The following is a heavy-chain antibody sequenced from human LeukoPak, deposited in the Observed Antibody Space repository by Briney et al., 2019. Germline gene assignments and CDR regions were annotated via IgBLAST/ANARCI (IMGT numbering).Heavy chain of an antibody. V-gene: IGHV4-39*07. CDR2: IYYGGSA. CDR3: ARQPNIVVVDNWFDP. D-gene: IGHD2-15*01. CDR1: GGSITSSVFY. J-gene: IGHJ5*02. Sequence: PSETLSLTCTVSGGSITSSVFYWGWIRQPPGKGLEWIGNIYYGGSAYYNPSLKSRVTISVDTSKNQFSLKLSSVTAADTAVYYCARQPNIVVVDNWFDPWGQGTLVAVSS.